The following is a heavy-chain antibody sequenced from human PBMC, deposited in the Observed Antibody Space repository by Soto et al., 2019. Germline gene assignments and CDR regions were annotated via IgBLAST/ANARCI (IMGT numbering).Heavy chain of an antibody. J-gene: IGHJ6*03. CDR3: ARQVPSIGPLVWFGELSENYYMDV. Sequence: QVQLQESGPGLVKPSETLSLTCTVSGGSISSYYWSWIRQPPGKGLEWIGYIYYSGSTNYNPSLKRRVTISVDTSKNQFSLKLSSVTAADTAVYYCARQVPSIGPLVWFGELSENYYMDVWGKGTTVTVSS. CDR1: GGSISSYY. V-gene: IGHV4-59*08. CDR2: IYYSGST. D-gene: IGHD3-10*01.